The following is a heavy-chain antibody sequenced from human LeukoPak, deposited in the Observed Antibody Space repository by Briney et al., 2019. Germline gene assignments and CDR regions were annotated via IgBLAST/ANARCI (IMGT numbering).Heavy chain of an antibody. Sequence: SETLSLTCTVSGGSISSYYWSWIRQPPGKGLEWIGYIYYSGSTNYNPSLKSRVTISVDTSKNHFSLKLSSVTAADTAVYYRARQESVGATIDYWGQGTLVTVSS. CDR1: GGSISSYY. CDR2: IYYSGST. V-gene: IGHV4-59*01. CDR3: ARQESVGATIDY. D-gene: IGHD1-26*01. J-gene: IGHJ4*02.